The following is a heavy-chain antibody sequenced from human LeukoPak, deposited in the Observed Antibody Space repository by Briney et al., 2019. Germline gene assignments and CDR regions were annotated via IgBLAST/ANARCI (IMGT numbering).Heavy chain of an antibody. CDR1: GYTFTNYA. Sequence: ASVKVSRKASGYTFTNYAMNWVRQAPGQGLQWMGWIDPNTGNPTYAQGFTGRFVFSLDTSVSTTYLQISSLKPEDTAVYYCARAYQHLGGLSFPGSWGQGTLVTVSS. J-gene: IGHJ5*02. CDR2: IDPNTGNP. V-gene: IGHV7-4-1*02. D-gene: IGHD3-16*02. CDR3: ARAYQHLGGLSFPGS.